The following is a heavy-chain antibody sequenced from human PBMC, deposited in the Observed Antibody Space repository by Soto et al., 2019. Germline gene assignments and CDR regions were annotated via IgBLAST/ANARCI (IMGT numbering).Heavy chain of an antibody. J-gene: IGHJ6*02. CDR1: GYTFTSYD. Sequence: GASVKVSCKASGYTFTSYDINWVRQATGQGLEWMGWMNPNSGNTGYAQKFQGRVTMTRNTSISTAYMELISLRSEDTAVYYCARGSSPSDYYGMDVWGQGTTVTVSS. CDR2: MNPNSGNT. CDR3: ARGSSPSDYYGMDV. V-gene: IGHV1-8*01. D-gene: IGHD1-26*01.